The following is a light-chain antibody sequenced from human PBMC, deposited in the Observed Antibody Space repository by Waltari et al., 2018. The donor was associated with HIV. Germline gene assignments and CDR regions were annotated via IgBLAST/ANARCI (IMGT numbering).Light chain of an antibody. CDR3: SSYAGSNNRVV. J-gene: IGLJ2*01. CDR1: SSDVGGYNY. Sequence: QSALTQPPSASGSPGQSVTISCTGTSSDVGGYNYVYWYQQQPGKAPKLMIYEVSKRPSGVPVRFSGSKSCSTASLTVSGLQAEDEADYYCSSYAGSNNRVVFGGGTKLTVL. CDR2: EVS. V-gene: IGLV2-8*01.